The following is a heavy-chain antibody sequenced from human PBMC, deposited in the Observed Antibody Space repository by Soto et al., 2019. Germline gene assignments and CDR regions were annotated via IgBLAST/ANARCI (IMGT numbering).Heavy chain of an antibody. CDR3: ARGPWNYDFWSGYYSSIPPTNYGMDV. D-gene: IGHD3-3*01. CDR2: IIPIFGTA. Sequence: SVKVSCKXSGGTFSSYAISWVRQAPGQGLEWMGGIIPIFGTANYAQKFQGRVTITADKSTSTAYMELSSLRSEDTAVYYCARGPWNYDFWSGYYSSIPPTNYGMDVWGQGTTVTVSS. J-gene: IGHJ6*02. CDR1: GGTFSSYA. V-gene: IGHV1-69*06.